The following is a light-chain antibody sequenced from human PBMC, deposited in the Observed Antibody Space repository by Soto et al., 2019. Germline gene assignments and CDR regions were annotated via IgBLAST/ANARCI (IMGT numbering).Light chain of an antibody. CDR3: AAWDDSLSGLYV. V-gene: IGLV1-47*01. CDR1: SSNIGAGYD. Sequence: QSVLTQPPSVSGAPGQRVTISCTGSSSNIGAGYDVYWYQQLPGTAPKLVIYRNNQRPSGVPDRFSGSKSGTSASLAIRGLRSEDEADYYCAAWDDSLSGLYVFGTGTKLTVL. CDR2: RNN. J-gene: IGLJ1*01.